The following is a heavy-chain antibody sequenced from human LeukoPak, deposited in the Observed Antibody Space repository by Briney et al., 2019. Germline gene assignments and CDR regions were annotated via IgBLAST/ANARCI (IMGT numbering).Heavy chain of an antibody. CDR1: GGTFSSYA. D-gene: IGHD6-19*01. CDR3: ARVLTSRAGTRRSDAFDI. Sequence: ASVKVSCKASGGTFSSYAISWVRQAPGQGLEWMGRIIPILGIANYAQKFQGRVTITADKSTSTAYMELSSLRSEDTAVYYCARVLTSRAGTRRSDAFDIWGQGTMVTVSS. V-gene: IGHV1-69*04. J-gene: IGHJ3*02. CDR2: IIPILGIA.